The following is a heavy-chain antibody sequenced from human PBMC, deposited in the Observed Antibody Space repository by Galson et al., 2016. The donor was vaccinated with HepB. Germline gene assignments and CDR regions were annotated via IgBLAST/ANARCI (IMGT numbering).Heavy chain of an antibody. V-gene: IGHV3-23*01. CDR2: LSGDSVSI. J-gene: IGHJ2*01. D-gene: IGHD4-17*01. CDR3: AKDLEVGEAGAPWYFDL. Sequence: SLRLSCAASGFSFSTYAMSWVRQAPGKGLEWVSSLSGDSVSIYYADPVRGRFTISRDNYKKTLYLHMNSLEFEDTALYFCAKDLEVGEAGAPWYFDLWGRGTLVTVS. CDR1: GFSFSTYA.